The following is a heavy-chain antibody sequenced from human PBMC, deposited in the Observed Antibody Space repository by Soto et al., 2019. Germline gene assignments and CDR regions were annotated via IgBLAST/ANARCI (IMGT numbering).Heavy chain of an antibody. J-gene: IGHJ4*02. CDR1: GGSISSYY. V-gene: IGHV4-59*01. Sequence: QVQLQESGPGLVKPSETLSLTCTVSGGSISSYYWSWIRQPPGKGLEWIGYIYYSGYTNYNPSLKSRVTISVDTPKNQFSLKLSSVTAADTAVYYCARDASGSTAFDYWGQGTLVTVSS. CDR3: ARDASGSTAFDY. D-gene: IGHD4-4*01. CDR2: IYYSGYT.